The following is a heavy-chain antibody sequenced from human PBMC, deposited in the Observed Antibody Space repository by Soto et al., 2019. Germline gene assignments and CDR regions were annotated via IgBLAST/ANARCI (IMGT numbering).Heavy chain of an antibody. CDR1: GGSISSGGYY. J-gene: IGHJ4*02. CDR3: ARDRAQTYCRGGSCYSGEGFDY. V-gene: IGHV4-31*03. CDR2: IYYSGST. Sequence: SETLSLTCTVSGGSISSGGYYWSWIRQHPGKGLEWIGYIYYSGSTYYNPSLKSRVTISVDTSKNQFSLKLSSVTAADTAVYYCARDRAQTYCRGGSCYSGEGFDYWGQGALVTVSS. D-gene: IGHD2-15*01.